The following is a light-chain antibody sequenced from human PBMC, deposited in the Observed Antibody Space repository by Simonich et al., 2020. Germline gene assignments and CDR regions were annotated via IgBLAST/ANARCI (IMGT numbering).Light chain of an antibody. Sequence: QSALTQPASVSGSPGQSITISCTGTSSDVGGYNLVSWYQQHPGKAPKLMIYEGSKRPSGVSKRFAGSKSGNTASLTISGLQAEDEADYYCCSYAGSSNVVFGGGTKLTVL. CDR3: CSYAGSSNVV. J-gene: IGLJ2*01. CDR1: SSDVGGYNL. V-gene: IGLV2-23*01. CDR2: EGS.